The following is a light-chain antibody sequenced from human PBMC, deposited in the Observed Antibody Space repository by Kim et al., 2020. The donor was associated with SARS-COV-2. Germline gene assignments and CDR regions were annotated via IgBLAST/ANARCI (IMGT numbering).Light chain of an antibody. CDR2: CAS. J-gene: IGKJ1*01. V-gene: IGKV3-15*01. Sequence: ASPGDSPTLSCRSSRLVCRNLASFHQIPGQPPRLLSYCASTRPTGIPTRFRGGCSGTDFPLTISRLHSVDFPFFYCHPYNSSLSFCQGTKVEI. CDR1: RLVCRN. CDR3: HPYNSSLS.